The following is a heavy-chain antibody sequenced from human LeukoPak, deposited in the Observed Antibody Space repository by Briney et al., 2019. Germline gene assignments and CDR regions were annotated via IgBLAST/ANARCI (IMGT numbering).Heavy chain of an antibody. CDR3: ARDGYCSSTSCYFRPYYYYGMDV. J-gene: IGHJ6*02. Sequence: GASVTVSCTASGGTFSSYAISWVRQAPGQGLEWMGGIIPIFGTANYAQKFQGRVTITADESTSTAYMELSSLRSEDTAVYYCARDGYCSSTSCYFRPYYYYGMDVWGQGTTVTVSS. CDR1: GGTFSSYA. D-gene: IGHD2-2*01. V-gene: IGHV1-69*13. CDR2: IIPIFGTA.